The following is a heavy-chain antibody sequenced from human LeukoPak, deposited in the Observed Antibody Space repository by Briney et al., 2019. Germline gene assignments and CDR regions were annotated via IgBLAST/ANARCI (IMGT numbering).Heavy chain of an antibody. CDR3: ATRPPNYYDSSGYYAN. J-gene: IGHJ4*02. V-gene: IGHV3-53*01. CDR2: IYSGGST. D-gene: IGHD3-22*01. CDR1: GFTFTDYF. Sequence: GGSLRLSCVASGFTFTDYFMSWVRQAPGKGLEWVSVIYSGGSTYYADSVKGRFTISRDNSKNTLYLQMNSLRAEDTAVYYCATRPPNYYDSSGYYANWGQGTLVTVSS.